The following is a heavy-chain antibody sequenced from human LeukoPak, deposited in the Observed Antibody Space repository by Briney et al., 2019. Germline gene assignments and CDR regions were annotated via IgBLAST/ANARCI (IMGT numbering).Heavy chain of an antibody. CDR1: GFTFSSYW. Sequence: GGSLRLSCAASGFTFSSYWMHWVRQVPGKGLVWVSRIKSDGSITSYADFVKGRFSISRDNSKNTLYLQMNSLRAEDTAVYYCVKWGDYDILTNYYVPDYWGQGSLVTVSS. V-gene: IGHV3-74*01. CDR3: VKWGDYDILTNYYVPDY. D-gene: IGHD3-9*01. CDR2: IKSDGSIT. J-gene: IGHJ4*02.